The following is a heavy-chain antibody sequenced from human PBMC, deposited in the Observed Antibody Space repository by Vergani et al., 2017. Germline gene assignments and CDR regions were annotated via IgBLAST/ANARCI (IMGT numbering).Heavy chain of an antibody. CDR3: ARDRYYRGSGSYPYFYYYGLDV. J-gene: IGHJ6*02. D-gene: IGHD3-10*01. Sequence: EVQLVESGGGLVKRGGSLRLSCAASGFTFSSYSMNWVRQAPGKGLEWVSSIIISSSYIHYSDSLKGRFTISRDNAKSSLYLQMNSLRAEDTGVYYCARDRYYRGSGSYPYFYYYGLDVWGQGTAVTVSS. V-gene: IGHV3-21*01. CDR2: IIISSSYI. CDR1: GFTFSSYS.